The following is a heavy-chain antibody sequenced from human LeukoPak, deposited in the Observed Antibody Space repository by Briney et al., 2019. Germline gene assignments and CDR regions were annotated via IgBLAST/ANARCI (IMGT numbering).Heavy chain of an antibody. CDR1: GFTFDDYA. V-gene: IGHV3-9*01. CDR3: ARDPYCSSTSCYAGGDY. J-gene: IGHJ4*02. Sequence: GGSLRLSCAASGFTFDDYAMHWVRHAPGKGLEWVSGISWNSGSIGYADSVKGRFTISRDNAKNSLYLQMNSLRAEDTAVYYCARDPYCSSTSCYAGGDYWGQGTLVTVSS. CDR2: ISWNSGSI. D-gene: IGHD2-2*01.